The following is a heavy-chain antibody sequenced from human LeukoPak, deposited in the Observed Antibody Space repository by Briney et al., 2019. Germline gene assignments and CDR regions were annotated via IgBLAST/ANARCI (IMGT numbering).Heavy chain of an antibody. D-gene: IGHD1-26*01. V-gene: IGHV4-59*11. CDR1: GGSISSHY. CDR3: AREVGWELRGGFDY. J-gene: IGHJ4*02. CDR2: IYYSGST. Sequence: SSETLSLTCTVSGGSISSHYWSWIRQPPGKGLEWIGYIYYSGSTNYNPSLKSRVTISVGTSKNQFSLKLSSVTAADTAVYYCAREVGWELRGGFDYWGQGTLVTVSS.